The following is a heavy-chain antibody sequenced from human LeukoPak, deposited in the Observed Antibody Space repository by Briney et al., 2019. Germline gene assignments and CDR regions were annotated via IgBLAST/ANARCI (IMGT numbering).Heavy chain of an antibody. CDR3: ASLVGATRGYFHY. CDR2: IYSGGST. Sequence: TGGSLRLSCTASGFSFSSYNMNWVRQAPGKGLEWVSVIYSGGSTYYADSVKGRFTISRDNSKNTLYLQMNSLRAEDTAVYYCASLVGATRGYFHYWGQGTLVTVSS. CDR1: GFSFSSYN. V-gene: IGHV3-53*01. J-gene: IGHJ4*02. D-gene: IGHD1-26*01.